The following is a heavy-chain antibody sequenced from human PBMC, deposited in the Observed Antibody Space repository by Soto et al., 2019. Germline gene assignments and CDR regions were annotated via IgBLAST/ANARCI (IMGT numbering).Heavy chain of an antibody. J-gene: IGHJ5*02. V-gene: IGHV4-39*01. D-gene: IGHD3-10*01. Sequence: QLQLQESGPGLVKPSETLSLTCTVSGGSISSGAYYGGWIRQPPGKGLEWIGSVYYSGSSYYNPSLKSRVPISVDTSRNQFSLSLSSVTAADTAVYCCAINDLGETWFDPWGQGTLVSVSS. CDR1: GGSISSGAYY. CDR2: VYYSGSS. CDR3: AINDLGETWFDP.